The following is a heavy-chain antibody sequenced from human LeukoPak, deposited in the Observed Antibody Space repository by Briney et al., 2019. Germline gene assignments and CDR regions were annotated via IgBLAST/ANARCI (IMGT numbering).Heavy chain of an antibody. CDR2: INPNSGGT. V-gene: IGHV1-2*02. CDR3: ARVPNYYDSSGYYDY. J-gene: IGHJ4*02. D-gene: IGHD3-22*01. Sequence: GASVKVSCKASGYTFTGYYMHWVRQAPGQGLEWMGWINPNSGGTNYVQKFQGRVTMTRDTSISTAYMELSRLRSDDTAVYYCARVPNYYDSSGYYDYWGQGTLVTVSS. CDR1: GYTFTGYY.